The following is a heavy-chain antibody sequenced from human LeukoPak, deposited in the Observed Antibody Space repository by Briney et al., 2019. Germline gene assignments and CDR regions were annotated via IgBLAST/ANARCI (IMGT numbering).Heavy chain of an antibody. V-gene: IGHV3-33*01. CDR1: GFTFSSYG. CDR2: IWYDGSKK. D-gene: IGHD1-14*01. Sequence: PGGSLRLSCAASGFTFSSYGMHWVRQAPGKGPEWVAVIWYDGSKKYYADSVKGRFTISRDNSKNTLYLQMNSLRAEDTAVYYCARQFRTGMEELDPWGQGTLVTVSS. J-gene: IGHJ5*02. CDR3: ARQFRTGMEELDP.